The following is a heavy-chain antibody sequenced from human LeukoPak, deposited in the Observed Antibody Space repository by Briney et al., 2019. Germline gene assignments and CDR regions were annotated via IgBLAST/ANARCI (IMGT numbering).Heavy chain of an antibody. CDR2: IWYDGSNK. V-gene: IGHV3-33*01. J-gene: IGHJ5*02. CDR1: GFTFSSYG. Sequence: PGGSLRLSCAASGFTFSSYGMHWVRQAPGKGLEWVAVIWYDGSNKYYADSVKGRFTISRDNSKNTLYLQMNSLRAADTAVYYCARGAGFDWLNRINWFDPWGQGTLVTVSS. D-gene: IGHD3-9*01. CDR3: ARGAGFDWLNRINWFDP.